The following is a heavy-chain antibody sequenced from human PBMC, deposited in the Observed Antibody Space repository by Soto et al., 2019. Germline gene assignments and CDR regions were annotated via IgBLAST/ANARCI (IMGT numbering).Heavy chain of an antibody. D-gene: IGHD2-8*01. V-gene: IGHV1-3*01. Sequence: ASVKVSCKASGYTSISYGMHWVSQAPGQRLEWMGWINAGSGNTKYSQKFQGRITITRDTFASTVYMELSSLRSEDTALYYCANDIIIIKRAKGLDYWGQG. CDR1: GYTSISYG. CDR3: ANDIIIIKRAKGLDY. CDR2: INAGSGNT. J-gene: IGHJ4*02.